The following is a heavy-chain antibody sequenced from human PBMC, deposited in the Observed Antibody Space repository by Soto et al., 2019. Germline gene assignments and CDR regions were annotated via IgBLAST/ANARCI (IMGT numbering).Heavy chain of an antibody. D-gene: IGHD3-22*01. CDR2: IRQDESEK. CDR1: RFTFSSYW. J-gene: IGHJ4*02. CDR3: ARQDSSGYHFFDY. V-gene: IGHV3-7*01. Sequence: ESGGGLVQPGGSLRLSCTASRFTFSSYWMTWVRQAPGKGLEWVANIRQDESEKYYVDSVKGRFTISRDNAKNSLYLQMNSLRGEDTAVYYCARQDSSGYHFFDYWGQGTLVTVSS.